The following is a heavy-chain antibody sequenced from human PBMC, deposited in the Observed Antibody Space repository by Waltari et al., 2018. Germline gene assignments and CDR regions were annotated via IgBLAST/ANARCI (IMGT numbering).Heavy chain of an antibody. CDR2: INYDGSEK. J-gene: IGHJ4*02. D-gene: IGHD3-10*01. Sequence: EVQLVESGGGLVQPGGSLRLSWVVPEFTFSRYWMTWVRQTSGRGLEWVGNINYDGSEKNYADSVRGRFTISRDNARNSVYLQMNRLRPEDTALYYCATYRWLGYWGQGTLVTVSS. V-gene: IGHV3-7*03. CDR1: EFTFSRYW. CDR3: ATYRWLGY.